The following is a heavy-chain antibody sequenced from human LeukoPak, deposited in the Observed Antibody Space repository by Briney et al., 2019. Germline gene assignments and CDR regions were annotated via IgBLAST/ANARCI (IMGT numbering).Heavy chain of an antibody. J-gene: IGHJ4*02. CDR3: ARRPIRGYYFDY. V-gene: IGHV4-34*01. D-gene: IGHD4-23*01. CDR1: GGSFSGYY. Sequence: SETLSLTCAVYGGSFSGYYWSWIRQPPGKGLEWIGEINHSGSTNYNPSLKSRVTISVDTSKNQFSLKLSSVTAADTAVYYCARRPIRGYYFDYWGQGTLDTVSS. CDR2: INHSGST.